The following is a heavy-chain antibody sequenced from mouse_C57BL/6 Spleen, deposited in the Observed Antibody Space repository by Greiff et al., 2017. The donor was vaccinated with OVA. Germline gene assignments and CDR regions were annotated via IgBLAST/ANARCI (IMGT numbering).Heavy chain of an antibody. CDR1: GYTFTDYY. V-gene: IGHV1-76*01. J-gene: IGHJ3*01. CDR3: AREGFYGYDGAWFAY. Sequence: VQLQQSGAELVRPGASVKLSCKASGYTFTDYYINWVKQRPGQGLEWIARIYPGSGNTYYNEKFKGKATLTAEKSSSTAYMQLSSLTSEDSAVYFCAREGFYGYDGAWFAYWGQGTLVTVSA. CDR2: IYPGSGNT. D-gene: IGHD2-2*01.